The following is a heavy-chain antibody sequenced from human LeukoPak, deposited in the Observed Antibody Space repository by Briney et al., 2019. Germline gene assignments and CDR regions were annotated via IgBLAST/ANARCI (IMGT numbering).Heavy chain of an antibody. CDR3: ARGRGHSYSDWFDP. V-gene: IGHV4-34*01. D-gene: IGHD2-15*01. Sequence: PSETLSLTCAVYGGSFSGYYWSWIRQPPGKGLEWIGEINHSGSTNCNPSLKSRVTISVDTSKNQFSLKLSSVTVADTAVYYCARGRGHSYSDWFDPWGQGTLVTVSS. J-gene: IGHJ5*02. CDR1: GGSFSGYY. CDR2: INHSGST.